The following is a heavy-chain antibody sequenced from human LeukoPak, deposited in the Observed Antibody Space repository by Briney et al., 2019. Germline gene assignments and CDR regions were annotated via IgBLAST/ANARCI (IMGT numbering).Heavy chain of an antibody. CDR3: ARGRRLSVTVAFDY. Sequence: GTSVKVSCKASGFTFTSSAMQWVRQARGQRLEWIGWIVVGSGNTDYAQKFQERVTITRDMSTSTAYMELSSLRSEDTAVYYCARGRRLSVTVAFDYWGQGTLVTVSS. V-gene: IGHV1-58*02. CDR2: IVVGSGNT. J-gene: IGHJ4*02. CDR1: GFTFTSSA. D-gene: IGHD3-3*01.